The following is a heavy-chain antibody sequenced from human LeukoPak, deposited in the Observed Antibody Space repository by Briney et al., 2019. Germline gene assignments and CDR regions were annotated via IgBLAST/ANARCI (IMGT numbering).Heavy chain of an antibody. V-gene: IGHV4-39*07. Sequence: SETLSLTCTVSGGSISSSSYYWGWIRQPPGKGLEWIGSIYYSGSTYYNPSLKSRVTISVDTSKNQFSLKLSSVTAADTAVYYCARENSGSSGGSGAFDIWGQGTVVTVSS. J-gene: IGHJ3*02. D-gene: IGHD1-26*01. CDR2: IYYSGST. CDR3: ARENSGSSGGSGAFDI. CDR1: GGSISSSSYY.